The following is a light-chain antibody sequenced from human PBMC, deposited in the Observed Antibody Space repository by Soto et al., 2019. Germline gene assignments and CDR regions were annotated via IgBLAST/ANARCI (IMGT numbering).Light chain of an antibody. V-gene: IGKV3D-7*01. J-gene: IGKJ4*01. CDR1: QTVSSSS. CDR2: GAS. Sequence: EIVLTHSPGTLSLSPWERVPLSARASQTVSSSSLTWCQQKPGLAPGLLIYGASTRATAIPARFSGSGSGTDFTLTISSLQPEDFATYYCLQDYNYPLTFGGGTKV. CDR3: LQDYNYPLT.